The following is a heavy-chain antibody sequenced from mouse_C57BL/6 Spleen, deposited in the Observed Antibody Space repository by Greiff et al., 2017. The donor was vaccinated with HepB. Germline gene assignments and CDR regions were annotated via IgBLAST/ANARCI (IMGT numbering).Heavy chain of an antibody. CDR2: IGPGSGST. V-gene: IGHV1-77*01. J-gene: IGHJ1*03. D-gene: IGHD1-1*01. CDR1: GYTFTDYY. CDR3: ARWNPYYGSSYGYFDV. Sequence: VQLQQSGAELVKPGASVKISCKASGYTFTDYYINWVKQRPGQGLEWIGKIGPGSGSTYYNEKFKGKATLTADKSSSTAYMQRSSLTSEDSAVYFCARWNPYYGSSYGYFDVWGTGTTVTVSS.